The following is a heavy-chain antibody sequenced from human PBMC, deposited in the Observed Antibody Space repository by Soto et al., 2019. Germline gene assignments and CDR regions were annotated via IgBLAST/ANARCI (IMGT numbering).Heavy chain of an antibody. D-gene: IGHD6-19*01. Sequence: PGGSLRLSCEASGFSFSNDALTWVRQAPGKGLEWVSSISASGGGTYYADSVKGRFTSSRDNSKDTLYLQMNSLRAEDTATYYCAKIAVTGVVRVGAFDIWGQGTVVTVSS. V-gene: IGHV3-23*01. CDR3: AKIAVTGVVRVGAFDI. J-gene: IGHJ3*02. CDR1: GFSFSNDA. CDR2: ISASGGGT.